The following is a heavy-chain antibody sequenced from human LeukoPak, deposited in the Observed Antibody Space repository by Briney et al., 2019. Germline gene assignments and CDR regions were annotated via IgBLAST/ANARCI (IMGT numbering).Heavy chain of an antibody. V-gene: IGHV3-7*01. CDR3: VRSSSRAYDV. CDR1: GFTFRSHW. J-gene: IGHJ3*01. CDR2: VKEDGSET. D-gene: IGHD6-6*01. Sequence: GGSLRLSCAASGFTFRSHWMTWVRQAPGKGLEWVANVKEDGSETYYMDSVKGRFTISRDNARNSLSLQMNSLRAEDTAVFYCVRSSSRAYDVWGQGTMVIVSS.